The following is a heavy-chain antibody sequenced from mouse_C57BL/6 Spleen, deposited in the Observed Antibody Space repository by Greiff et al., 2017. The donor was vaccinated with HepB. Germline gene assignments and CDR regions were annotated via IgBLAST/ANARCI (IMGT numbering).Heavy chain of an antibody. Sequence: QVTLKESGAELARPGASVKMSCKASGYTFTSYTMHWVKQRPGQGLEWIGYINPSSGYTKYNQKFKDKATLTADKSSSTAYMQLSSLTSEDSAVYYCARDNYVYYAMDYWGQGTSVTVSS. J-gene: IGHJ4*01. CDR1: GYTFTSYT. D-gene: IGHD1-3*01. V-gene: IGHV1-4*01. CDR3: ARDNYVYYAMDY. CDR2: INPSSGYT.